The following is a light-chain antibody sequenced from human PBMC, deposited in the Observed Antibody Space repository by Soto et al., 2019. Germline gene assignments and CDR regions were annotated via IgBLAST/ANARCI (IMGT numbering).Light chain of an antibody. V-gene: IGLV2-23*01. CDR1: SSDVGSYNL. CDR2: EGS. Sequence: QSALTQPASVSGSPGQSITISCTGTSSDVGSYNLVSWYQQHPGKAPKLMIYEGSKRPSGVPNRFSGSKSGNTASLTLSGLQAEDEADYYCCSYAGSSTPVVFGGGTKLTVL. J-gene: IGLJ2*01. CDR3: CSYAGSSTPVV.